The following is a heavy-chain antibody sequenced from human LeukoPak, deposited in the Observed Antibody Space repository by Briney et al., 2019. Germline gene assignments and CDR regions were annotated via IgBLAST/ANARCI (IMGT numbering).Heavy chain of an antibody. Sequence: PGGSLRLSCAASGYKFDDYGMSWVRHAPGKGLEWVSGISWNGGNTGYADSVKGRFTISRDNAKNSLFLQVNSLRADHTAFYYCAREGIYCVNGVCYLDYWGQGTLVTVSS. V-gene: IGHV3-20*04. CDR2: ISWNGGNT. CDR3: AREGIYCVNGVCYLDY. J-gene: IGHJ4*02. CDR1: GYKFDDYG. D-gene: IGHD2-8*01.